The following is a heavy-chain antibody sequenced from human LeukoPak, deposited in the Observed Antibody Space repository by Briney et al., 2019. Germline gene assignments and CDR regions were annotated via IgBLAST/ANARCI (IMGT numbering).Heavy chain of an antibody. CDR3: ARDYTTFDY. CDR2: INPNSGGT. Sequence: ASVKVSCKASGYTFTSYGISWVRQAPGQGLEWMGWINPNSGGTNYAQKFQGRVTMTRDTSISTAYMELSRLRSDDTAVYYCARDYTTFDYWGQGTLVTVSS. D-gene: IGHD1-14*01. J-gene: IGHJ4*02. V-gene: IGHV1-2*02. CDR1: GYTFTSYG.